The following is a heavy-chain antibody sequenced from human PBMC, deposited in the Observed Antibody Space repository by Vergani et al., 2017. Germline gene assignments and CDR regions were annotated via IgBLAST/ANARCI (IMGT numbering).Heavy chain of an antibody. J-gene: IGHJ4*02. CDR1: GGSFSGYY. CDR2: INHSGST. CDR3: ASSTYSGYDWFRVDHYY. D-gene: IGHD5-12*01. V-gene: IGHV4-34*01. Sequence: QVQLQQWGAGLLKPSETLSLTCAVYGGSFSGYYWSWIRQPPGKGLEWIGEINHSGSTNYNPSLKSRVTISVDTSKNQFSLKLSSVTAADTAVYYCASSTYSGYDWFRVDHYYWGQGTLVTVSS.